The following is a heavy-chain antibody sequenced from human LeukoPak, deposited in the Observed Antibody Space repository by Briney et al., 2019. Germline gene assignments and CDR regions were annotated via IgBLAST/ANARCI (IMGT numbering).Heavy chain of an antibody. D-gene: IGHD5-24*01. CDR3: ARSRRGRWLQFAYFDY. Sequence: SETLSLTCTVSGYSISTGYYWGWIRQPPGKGLEWVGTFYHSGSTYYNPSLKSRVTISVDTSKNQFSLKLSSVTAADTAVYYCARSRRGRWLQFAYFDYWGQGTLVTVSS. J-gene: IGHJ4*02. CDR1: GYSISTGYY. V-gene: IGHV4-38-2*02. CDR2: FYHSGST.